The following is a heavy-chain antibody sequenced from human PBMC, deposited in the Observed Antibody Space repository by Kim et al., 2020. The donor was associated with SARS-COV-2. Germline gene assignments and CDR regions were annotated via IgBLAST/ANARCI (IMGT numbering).Heavy chain of an antibody. CDR3: ARDFIQLWTLDY. V-gene: IGHV1-3*01. J-gene: IGHJ4*02. Sequence: KNVQKFQGGVTITRDTAASTAYMELSSLRSEDTAVYYCARDFIQLWTLDYWGQGTLVTVSS. D-gene: IGHD5-18*01.